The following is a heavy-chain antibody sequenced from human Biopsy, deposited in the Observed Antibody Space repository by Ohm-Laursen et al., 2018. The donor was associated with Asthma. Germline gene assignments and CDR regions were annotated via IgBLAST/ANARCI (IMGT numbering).Heavy chain of an antibody. J-gene: IGHJ6*02. CDR3: ARCQVGYSSGWSLLLKKIYYSGMDV. V-gene: IGHV1-69*01. D-gene: IGHD6-19*01. CDR1: GGTFSNFA. Sequence: GSSVKVSCKAPGGTFSNFAICWVRQAPGQGLEWLGGIMTVFGTTNYAQKFQGRVTITADGSTSTAYMEVTSLRFEDTAIYYCARCQVGYSSGWSLLLKKIYYSGMDVWGQGTAVTVSS. CDR2: IMTVFGTT.